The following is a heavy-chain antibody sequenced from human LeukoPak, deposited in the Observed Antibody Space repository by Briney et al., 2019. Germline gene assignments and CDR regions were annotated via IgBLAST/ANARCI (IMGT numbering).Heavy chain of an antibody. Sequence: GGSLRLSCAASGFTFDDYAMHWVRPAPGKGLEWVSGISWNSGSIGYADSVKGRFTISRDNAKNSLYLQMNSLRAEDTALYYCAKAYDFGEDNAYYYYGMDVWGQGTTVTVSS. D-gene: IGHD3-10*01. CDR1: GFTFDDYA. CDR3: AKAYDFGEDNAYYYYGMDV. J-gene: IGHJ6*02. V-gene: IGHV3-9*01. CDR2: ISWNSGSI.